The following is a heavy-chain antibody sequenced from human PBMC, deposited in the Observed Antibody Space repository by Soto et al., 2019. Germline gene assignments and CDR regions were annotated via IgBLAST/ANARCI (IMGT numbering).Heavy chain of an antibody. J-gene: IGHJ3*02. V-gene: IGHV3-33*01. Sequence: GGSLRLSCAASGFTFSSYGMHWVRQAPGKGLEWVAVIWYDGSNKYYADSVKGRFTISRDNSKNTLYLQMNSLRAEDTAVYYCAREGDIVVVVAAFDIWGQGTMVTVS. CDR2: IWYDGSNK. CDR1: GFTFSSYG. D-gene: IGHD2-15*01. CDR3: AREGDIVVVVAAFDI.